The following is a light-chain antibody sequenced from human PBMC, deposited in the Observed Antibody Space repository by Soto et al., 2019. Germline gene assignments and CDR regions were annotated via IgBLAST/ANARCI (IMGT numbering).Light chain of an antibody. Sequence: EVVLTQSPGTLSLSPGARATLSCRASETISSSHLAWYQQTPGQAPRLLLYRSSTRATGIPDRFSGSGSGTDFTLTISRLEPADAAVYYCQQYGSTPRTFGQGTKVEIK. V-gene: IGKV3-20*01. CDR2: RSS. CDR3: QQYGSTPRT. J-gene: IGKJ1*01. CDR1: ETISSSH.